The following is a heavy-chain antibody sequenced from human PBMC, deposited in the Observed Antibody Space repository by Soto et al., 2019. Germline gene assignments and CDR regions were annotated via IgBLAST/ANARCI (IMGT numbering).Heavy chain of an antibody. D-gene: IGHD1-1*01. V-gene: IGHV4-4*07. CDR2: IYSGGI. CDR1: GGSISSDF. J-gene: IGHJ5*02. Sequence: QVQLQESGPGLVKPSETLSLTCTISGGSISSDFWTWIRQPAGKGLEFIGRIYSGGINYNPSLQSPATMSVDTSKNEFSVRLSSVSAADTAVYYCAKWSRQLGGWGLDPWGQGTLVTVSS. CDR3: AKWSRQLGGWGLDP.